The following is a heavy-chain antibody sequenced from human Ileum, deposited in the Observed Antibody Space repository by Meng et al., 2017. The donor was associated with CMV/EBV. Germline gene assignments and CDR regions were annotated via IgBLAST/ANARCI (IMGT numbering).Heavy chain of an antibody. Sequence: QVLWQESGPRLVNPSQTLSLSCTVSGGSIISGSHYWSWIRQSTGKGLEWIGRIHTSGSTNYNPSLESRVTISIDTSRNQFSLKLTSVTAADTAVYFCARGKAVGTGHWGQGTLVTVSS. CDR3: ARGKAVGTGH. V-gene: IGHV4-61*02. CDR2: IHTSGST. CDR1: GGSIISGSHY. D-gene: IGHD6-13*01. J-gene: IGHJ4*02.